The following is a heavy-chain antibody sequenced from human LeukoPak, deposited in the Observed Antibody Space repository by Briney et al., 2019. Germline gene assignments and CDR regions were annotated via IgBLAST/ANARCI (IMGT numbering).Heavy chain of an antibody. CDR3: ARATRGVVTGTWFDP. Sequence: PGRSLRLSCAASGFTFSSYAMHWVRQAPGKGLEWVAVISYDGSNKYYADSVKGRFTISRDNSKNTLYLQMNSLRAEDTAVCYCARATRGVVTGTWFDPWGQGTLVTVSS. V-gene: IGHV3-30*04. CDR1: GFTFSSYA. CDR2: ISYDGSNK. J-gene: IGHJ5*02. D-gene: IGHD2-21*02.